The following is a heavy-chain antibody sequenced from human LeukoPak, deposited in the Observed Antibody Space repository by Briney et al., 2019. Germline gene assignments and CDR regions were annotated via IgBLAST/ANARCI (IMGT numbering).Heavy chain of an antibody. J-gene: IGHJ4*02. CDR1: GYRFTNNY. CDR2: IYPRDGST. CDR3: ARDQEGFDY. Sequence: ASVKVSCKTSGYRFTNNYMHWVRQAPGQGLEWMGMIYPRDGSTSYAQKFQGRVTVTRDTSTSTVHMELSGLRSEDTAVYYCARDQEGFDYWGQGTLVTVSS. V-gene: IGHV1-46*01.